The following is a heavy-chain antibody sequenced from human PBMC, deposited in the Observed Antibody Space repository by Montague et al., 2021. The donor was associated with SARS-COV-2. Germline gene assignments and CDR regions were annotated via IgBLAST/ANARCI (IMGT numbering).Heavy chain of an antibody. CDR1: GFTFSRNS. J-gene: IGHJ4*02. D-gene: IGHD3-16*01. CDR3: ARGGEIDVWAPFGH. CDR2: ISSDTLHT. V-gene: IGHV3-21*01. Sequence: SLRLSCATSGFTFSRNSMNWVRQAPGKGLEWVSTISSDTLHTFYAESVKGRFTISRDNAKNELHLQMNSLRAEDMAVYYCARGGEIDVWAPFGHWGQGTLVTVSS.